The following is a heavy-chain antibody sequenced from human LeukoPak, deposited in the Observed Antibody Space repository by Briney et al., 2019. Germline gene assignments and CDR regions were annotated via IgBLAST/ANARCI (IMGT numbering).Heavy chain of an antibody. CDR2: ISGSGSST. J-gene: IGHJ4*02. CDR1: GFTFSSYA. V-gene: IGHV3-23*01. CDR3: AKDYYYDSSGYDY. Sequence: QPGGSLRLSCAASGFTFSSYAMSWVRQAPGKGLEWVSDISGSGSSTYYADSVKGRFSISRDNSKNTVYLQMNSLRAEDTAVYYCAKDYYYDSSGYDYWGQGTLVTVSS. D-gene: IGHD3-22*01.